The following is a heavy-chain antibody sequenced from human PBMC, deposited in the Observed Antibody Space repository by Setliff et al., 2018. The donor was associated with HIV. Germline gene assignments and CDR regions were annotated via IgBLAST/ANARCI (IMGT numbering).Heavy chain of an antibody. CDR3: ARGRLPTGMDV. Sequence: SETLSLTCTSSGDSISGYYWSWIRQPAGKGLEWIGRMHTSGNTNYNPSLKSRVTMSVDTSKNQFSLRLSSVTAADTAVYYCARGRLPTGMDVWGQGTLVTVSS. D-gene: IGHD2-8*02. V-gene: IGHV4-4*07. CDR1: GDSISGYY. J-gene: IGHJ4*02. CDR2: MHTSGNT.